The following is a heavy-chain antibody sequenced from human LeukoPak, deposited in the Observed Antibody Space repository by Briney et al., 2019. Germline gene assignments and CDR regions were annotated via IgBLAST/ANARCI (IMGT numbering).Heavy chain of an antibody. V-gene: IGHV3-23*01. CDR2: ISGSGGST. J-gene: IGHJ6*03. CDR3: AKAGNPSLWFGELLAYYYYMDV. CDR1: GFTFSSYA. D-gene: IGHD3-10*01. Sequence: GGSLRLSCAASGFTFSSYAMSWVRQAPGKGLEWVSAISGSGGSTYYADSVKGRFTISRDNSKNTLYLQMNSLRAEDTAVYYCAKAGNPSLWFGELLAYYYYMDVWGKGTTVTISS.